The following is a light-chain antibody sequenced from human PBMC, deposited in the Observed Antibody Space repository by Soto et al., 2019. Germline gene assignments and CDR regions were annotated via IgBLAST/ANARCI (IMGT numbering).Light chain of an antibody. CDR3: SSYAGSDTFV. J-gene: IGLJ1*01. CDR1: SGDVGAYNF. Sequence: QSALTQPASVSGSPGQSITISCTGTSGDVGAYNFVSWYQQHPGKAPKLIVYHVSDRPSGFSSRFSGSKSGNSASLTISGLHAEDEADYYCSSYAGSDTFVFGNGTKVTVL. CDR2: HVS. V-gene: IGLV2-14*03.